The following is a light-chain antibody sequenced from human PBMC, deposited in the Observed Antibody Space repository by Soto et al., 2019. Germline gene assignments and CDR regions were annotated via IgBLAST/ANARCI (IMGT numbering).Light chain of an antibody. CDR2: EVS. CDR3: SSYTTSNTIV. V-gene: IGLV2-14*01. CDR1: SSDVGAYTY. J-gene: IGLJ2*01. Sequence: QSALTQPASVSGSPGQSITISCTGTSSDVGAYTYVSWYQQHPGKAPKLMIFEVSDRPSGVSNRFSGSKSGNTASLTISGLQAEDEADYYCSSYTTSNTIVFGGGTKLTVL.